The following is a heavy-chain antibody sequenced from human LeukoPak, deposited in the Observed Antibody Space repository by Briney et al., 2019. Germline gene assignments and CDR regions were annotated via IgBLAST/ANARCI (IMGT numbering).Heavy chain of an antibody. CDR2: ISSSGTTI. CDR3: ARAVRWPNAFDY. CDR1: GFTFSDYY. Sequence: GGSLRLSCAASGFTFSDYYMTWIRQAPGKGLECVSYISSSGTTISYADSVKGRFTISRDNGKNSLFLQMNTLRAEDTALYYCARAVRWPNAFDYWGQGTLVTVSS. V-gene: IGHV3-11*01. J-gene: IGHJ4*02. D-gene: IGHD2-15*01.